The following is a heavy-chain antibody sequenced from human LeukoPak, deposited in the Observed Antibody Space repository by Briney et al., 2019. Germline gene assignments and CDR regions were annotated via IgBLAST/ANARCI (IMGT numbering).Heavy chain of an antibody. V-gene: IGHV1-2*02. CDR3: AREYSSSSGSDY. D-gene: IGHD6-6*01. J-gene: IGHJ4*02. CDR2: INPNSGGT. CDR1: GYTFTGYY. Sequence: ASVKVSCKASGYTFTGYYMHWVRQAPGQGLEWMGWINPNSGGTNYAQKFQGRVTMTRDTSISTAYMELSRLRSDDTAVYYCAREYSSSSGSDYWGQGTLVTVSS.